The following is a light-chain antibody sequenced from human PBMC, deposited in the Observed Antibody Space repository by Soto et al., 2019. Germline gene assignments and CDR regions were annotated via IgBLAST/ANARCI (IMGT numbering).Light chain of an antibody. CDR2: DVS. Sequence: QSVLTQPASVSGSPGQSITISCTGTSSDVGGYNYVSWYQQYPGKAAKLMIYDVSYRPSGVSNRFSGSKSANPPSLTISGLQAEDEADYYFSSQISSSTYVIGTGTKVTVL. V-gene: IGLV2-14*01. J-gene: IGLJ1*01. CDR3: SSQISSSTYV. CDR1: SSDVGGYNY.